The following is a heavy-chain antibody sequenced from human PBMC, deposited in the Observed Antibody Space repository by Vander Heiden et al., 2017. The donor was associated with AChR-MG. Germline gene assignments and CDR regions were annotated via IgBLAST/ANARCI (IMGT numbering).Heavy chain of an antibody. V-gene: IGHV3-43*01. CDR3: AKARGVRGDFDLLLYH. Sequence: EVQLVESGGVVVQPGGSLRLSCAASGFTFDDYTMHWVRQAPGKGLEWVSLISWDGGSTYYADSVKGRFTISRDNSKNSLYLQMNSLRTEDTALYYCAKARGVRGDFDLLLYHWGQGTLVTVSS. J-gene: IGHJ4*02. CDR2: ISWDGGST. CDR1: GFTFDDYT. D-gene: IGHD3-9*01.